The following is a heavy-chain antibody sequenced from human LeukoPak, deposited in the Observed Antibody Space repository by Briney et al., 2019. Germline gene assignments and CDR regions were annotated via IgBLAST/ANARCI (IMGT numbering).Heavy chain of an antibody. D-gene: IGHD3-22*01. J-gene: IGHJ4*02. Sequence: GGSLRLSCAASGFTFSTYAMSWVRQAPGKGLEWVSAISGSGGSTYYADSVKGRFTISRHNSKNTLYLQMNSLRAEDTAVYYCARSLYYYDSSGPMSLDYWGQGTLVTVSS. CDR1: GFTFSTYA. V-gene: IGHV3-23*01. CDR2: ISGSGGST. CDR3: ARSLYYYDSSGPMSLDY.